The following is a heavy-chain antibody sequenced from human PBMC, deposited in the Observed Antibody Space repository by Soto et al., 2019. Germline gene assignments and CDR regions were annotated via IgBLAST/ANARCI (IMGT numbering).Heavy chain of an antibody. Sequence: QVQLVQSGAEVKKPGSPVKVSCTASGGTFNSYTINWVRQAPGRGLEWVGRVNPIVAMSTSALKFQGRVTITENKSTSTAFMYLTSLKPEDTAVYYCATSYGSGSTHFDSWGQGTLVTVS. CDR2: VNPIVAMS. CDR3: ATSYGSGSTHFDS. D-gene: IGHD3-10*01. CDR1: GGTFNSYT. V-gene: IGHV1-69*02. J-gene: IGHJ4*02.